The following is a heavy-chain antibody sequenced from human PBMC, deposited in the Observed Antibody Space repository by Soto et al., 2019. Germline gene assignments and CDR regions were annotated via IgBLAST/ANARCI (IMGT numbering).Heavy chain of an antibody. Sequence: GGSLRLSCAASGFTFSSYAMHWVRQAPGKGLEWVAVISYDGSNKYYADSVKGRFTISRDNSKNTLYLQMNSLRAEDTAVYYCARVYYYDSSGDRPNYYYGMDVWGQGTTVTVSS. CDR2: ISYDGSNK. V-gene: IGHV3-30-3*01. CDR3: ARVYYYDSSGDRPNYYYGMDV. D-gene: IGHD3-22*01. J-gene: IGHJ6*02. CDR1: GFTFSSYA.